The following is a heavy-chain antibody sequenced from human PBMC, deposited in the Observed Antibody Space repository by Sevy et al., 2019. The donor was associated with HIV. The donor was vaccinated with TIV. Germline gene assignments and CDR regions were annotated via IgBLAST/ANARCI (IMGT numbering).Heavy chain of an antibody. J-gene: IGHJ4*02. CDR3: ARSTWNFPAY. CDR2: INHNNGGT. CDR1: GYTFSGYY. D-gene: IGHD1-7*01. V-gene: IGHV1-2*02. Sequence: ASVKVSCKTSGYTFSGYYMHWVRHAPGQGPEWMGWINHNNGGTMYAEKFQGRVTMTGDTSISTGYLELSRLTFDDTAVYYCARSTWNFPAYWGQGTLVTVSS.